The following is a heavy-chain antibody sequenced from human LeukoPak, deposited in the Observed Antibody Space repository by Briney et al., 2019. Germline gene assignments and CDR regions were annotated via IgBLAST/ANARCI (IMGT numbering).Heavy chain of an antibody. CDR1: GFTFSTSE. V-gene: IGHV3-48*03. Sequence: GGSLRLSCIDSGFTFSTSELNWVRQAPGTGLEWLAFINSRNTIYYADSVRGRFTISRDNAKNSLYLQMNSLRAEDTAVYYYTRQLATLPDDYWGQGTLVTVSS. CDR2: INSRNTI. J-gene: IGHJ4*02. D-gene: IGHD5-12*01. CDR3: TRQLATLPDDY.